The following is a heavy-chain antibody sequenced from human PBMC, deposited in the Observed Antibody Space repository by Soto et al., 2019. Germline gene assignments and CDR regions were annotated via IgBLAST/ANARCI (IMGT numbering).Heavy chain of an antibody. Sequence: GGSLRLSCAASGFTFSSYAMSWVRQAPGKGLEWVSAISGSGGSTYYADSVKGRFTISRDNSKNTLYLQMNSLRAEETAVYYCAKDLGDCSGGSCYFGAFDIWGQGTMVTVSS. V-gene: IGHV3-23*01. CDR3: AKDLGDCSGGSCYFGAFDI. CDR2: ISGSGGST. CDR1: GFTFSSYA. D-gene: IGHD2-15*01. J-gene: IGHJ3*02.